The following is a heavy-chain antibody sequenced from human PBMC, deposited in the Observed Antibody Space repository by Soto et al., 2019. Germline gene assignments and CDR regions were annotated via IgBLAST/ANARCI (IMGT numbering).Heavy chain of an antibody. D-gene: IGHD2-21*02. Sequence: QVQLVESGGGVVQPGRSLRLSCAASGFTFSSYGMHWVRQAPGKGLEWVAVISYDGSNKYYADSVKGRFTISRDNSKNTLYLQMNSLRAEETAVYYCAKGPYCGGDCYSDDFDYLGQGTLVTVAS. CDR3: AKGPYCGGDCYSDDFDY. CDR1: GFTFSSYG. V-gene: IGHV3-30*18. CDR2: ISYDGSNK. J-gene: IGHJ4*02.